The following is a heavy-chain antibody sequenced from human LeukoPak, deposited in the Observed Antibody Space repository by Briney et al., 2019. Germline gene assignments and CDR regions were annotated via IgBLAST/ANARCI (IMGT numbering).Heavy chain of an antibody. Sequence: GGSLTLSCTTSGFTFSNYWMYWVRQAPGKGLMWVSRIMSDGTGITYTDSVEGRFTISRDNAKNTLHLQMNSLSPDDTAVYYCARGVEPLAANTLAYWGQGTLVTVSS. CDR1: GFTFSNYW. V-gene: IGHV3-74*01. CDR3: ARGVEPLAANTLAY. CDR2: IMSDGTGI. J-gene: IGHJ4*02. D-gene: IGHD1-14*01.